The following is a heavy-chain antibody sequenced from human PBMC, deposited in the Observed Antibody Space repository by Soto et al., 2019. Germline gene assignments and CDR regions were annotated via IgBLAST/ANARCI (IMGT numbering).Heavy chain of an antibody. CDR1: GFTFSNAW. J-gene: IGHJ4*02. CDR2: IKSKTDGGTT. CDR3: TTVPKYGSGSWALDY. D-gene: IGHD3-10*01. V-gene: IGHV3-15*01. Sequence: EVQLVESGGGLVKPGGSLRLSCAASGFTFSNAWMSWVRQAPGKGLEWVGRIKSKTDGGTTDYAAPVKGRFTISRHDSKNTLYLQMNSLKAEDTAVYYCTTVPKYGSGSWALDYWGQGTLVTVSS.